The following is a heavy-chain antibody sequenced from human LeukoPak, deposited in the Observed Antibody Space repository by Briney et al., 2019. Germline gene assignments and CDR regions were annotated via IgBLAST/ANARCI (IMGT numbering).Heavy chain of an antibody. CDR3: ARVPHKIAAAGNFDY. Sequence: ASVKVSCKASGYTFTGYYMHWVRQAPGQGLEWMGWINPNNGGTNYAQKFQGRVTMTRDTSISTAYMELSRLRSDDTAVYYCARVPHKIAAAGNFDYWGQGTLVTVSS. CDR1: GYTFTGYY. D-gene: IGHD6-13*01. V-gene: IGHV1-2*02. CDR2: INPNNGGT. J-gene: IGHJ4*02.